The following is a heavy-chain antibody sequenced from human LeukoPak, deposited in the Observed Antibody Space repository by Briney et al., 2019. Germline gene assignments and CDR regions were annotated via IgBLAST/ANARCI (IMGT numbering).Heavy chain of an antibody. V-gene: IGHV1-2*02. Sequence: GASVKVSCKASGYSFTDKYMHWVRQAPGQGLEWMGWINPNSGGTNYAQKFQGGVTMTRDTSITTAYMELSSLRSDDTAVYYCARDVGEYCSSTNCYASHYWGQGTLVTVSS. CDR2: INPNSGGT. CDR3: ARDVGEYCSSTNCYASHY. J-gene: IGHJ4*02. D-gene: IGHD2-2*01. CDR1: GYSFTDKY.